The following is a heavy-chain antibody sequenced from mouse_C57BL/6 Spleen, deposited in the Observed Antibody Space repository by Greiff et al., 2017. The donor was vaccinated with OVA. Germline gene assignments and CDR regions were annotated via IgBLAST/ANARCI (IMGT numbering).Heavy chain of an antibody. V-gene: IGHV5-4*01. Sequence: EVQRVESGGGLVKPGGSLKLSCAASGFTFSSYAMSWVRQTPEKRLEWVATISDGGSYTYYPDNVKGRFTISRDNAKNNLYLQMSHLKSEDTAMYYCARDASNSQNWYFDVWGTGTTVTVSS. J-gene: IGHJ1*03. CDR1: GFTFSSYA. CDR3: ARDASNSQNWYFDV. D-gene: IGHD4-1*01. CDR2: ISDGGSYT.